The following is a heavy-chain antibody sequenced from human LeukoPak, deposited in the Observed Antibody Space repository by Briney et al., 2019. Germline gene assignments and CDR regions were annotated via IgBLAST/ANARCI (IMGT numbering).Heavy chain of an antibody. CDR2: IYYDGSNT. CDR1: GLNFRSSG. V-gene: IGHV3-33*01. D-gene: IGHD2-8*01. CDR3: ARDRSKYVDY. J-gene: IGHJ4*02. Sequence: GKSLRLSCVASGLNFRSSGMHWVRQAPGKGLEWVAVIYYDGSNTYYGDSVKGRFSISRDNSKNTVFLQMNSLRAEDTAVYYCARDRSKYVDYWGQGTLVTVSS.